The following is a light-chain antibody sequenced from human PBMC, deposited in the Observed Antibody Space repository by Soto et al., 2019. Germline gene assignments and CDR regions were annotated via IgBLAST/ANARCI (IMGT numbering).Light chain of an antibody. CDR3: QQSYRIPYT. Sequence: DIQMTQSPSSQSASVGDRVNITCRASQNIASYFNWFQHKSGKAPKLPIYAGSSLQSGVPSRFSGSGSGTDFTLTINSLQPEDFATYYCQQSYRIPYTFGQGTKVEIK. J-gene: IGKJ2*01. CDR1: QNIASY. CDR2: AGS. V-gene: IGKV1-39*01.